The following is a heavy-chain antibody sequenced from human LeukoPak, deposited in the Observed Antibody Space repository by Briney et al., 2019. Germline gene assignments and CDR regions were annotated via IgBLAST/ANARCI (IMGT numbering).Heavy chain of an antibody. CDR3: ARVDYSGSYSY. CDR2: INPSGCST. V-gene: IGHV1-46*01. D-gene: IGHD1-26*01. Sequence: VASVKVFCKASGYTFTSYYIHWVRQAPGQGLEWMGIINPSGCSTSYAQKFQGRVTMTGDMSTSTVYMELSSLRSEDTAVYYCARVDYSGSYSYWGQGTLVTVSS. J-gene: IGHJ4*02. CDR1: GYTFTSYY.